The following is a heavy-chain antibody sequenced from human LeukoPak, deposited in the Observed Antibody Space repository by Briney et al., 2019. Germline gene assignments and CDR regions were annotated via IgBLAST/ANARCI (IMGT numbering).Heavy chain of an antibody. J-gene: IGHJ4*02. CDR2: IYPGDSDT. Sequence: GESLKISCKGSGYSFTNYWIGWVRQMPGKGLEWMGIIYPGDSDTRHSPSFQGQVTISADKSINTAYLQWSSLKASDTAMYYCARHLRATPFHYWGQGTLVTVSS. CDR1: GYSFTNYW. V-gene: IGHV5-51*01. CDR3: ARHLRATPFHY.